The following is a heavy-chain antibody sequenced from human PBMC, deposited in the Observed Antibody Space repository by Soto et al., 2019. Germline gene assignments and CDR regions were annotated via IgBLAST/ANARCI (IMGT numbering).Heavy chain of an antibody. Sequence: SETLSLTCTVSGVSIHNSHSFWAWIRQPPGKGLQFIASVDHNEGAHSNSSMKSRGIISVDTANNQVSLRKSSPTAADTAFYFCGRVVEGATRHTDHDSWCQGILVTVSS. CDR3: GRVVEGATRHTDHDS. V-gene: IGHV4-39*01. CDR2: VDHNEGA. J-gene: IGHJ5*01. D-gene: IGHD2-15*01. CDR1: GVSIHNSHSF.